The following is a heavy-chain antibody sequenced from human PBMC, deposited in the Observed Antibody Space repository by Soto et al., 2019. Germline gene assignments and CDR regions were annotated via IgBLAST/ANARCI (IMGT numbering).Heavy chain of an antibody. D-gene: IGHD6-19*01. CDR1: GYSFTSYW. CDR3: ARLRGWRKYGYYGMDV. J-gene: IGHJ6*02. Sequence: PGESLKISCKGSGYSFTSYWIGWVRQMPGKGLEWMGIIYPGDSDTRYSPSFQGQVTISADKSISTAYLQWSSLKASDTAMYYCARLRGWRKYGYYGMDVWGQGTTVTVSS. CDR2: IYPGDSDT. V-gene: IGHV5-51*01.